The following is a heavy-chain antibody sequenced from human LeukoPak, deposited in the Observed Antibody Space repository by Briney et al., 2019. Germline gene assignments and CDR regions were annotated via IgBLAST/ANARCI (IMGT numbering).Heavy chain of an antibody. V-gene: IGHV1-2*06. D-gene: IGHD2-15*01. Sequence: ASVKVSCKASGYTFTSYYMHWVRQAPGQGLEWMGRINPNSGGTNYAQKFQGRVTMTRDTSISTAYMELSRLRSDDTAVYYCARGCSESIVVVVAATQWGDIGYWGQGTLVTVSS. CDR1: GYTFTSYY. CDR3: ARGCSESIVVVVAATQWGDIGY. CDR2: INPNSGGT. J-gene: IGHJ4*02.